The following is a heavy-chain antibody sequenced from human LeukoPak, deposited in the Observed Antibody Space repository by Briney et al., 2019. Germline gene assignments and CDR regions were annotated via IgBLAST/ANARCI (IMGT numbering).Heavy chain of an antibody. CDR3: ASNMYYYDTSGEYLPSY. V-gene: IGHV3-30*04. CDR2: ILYDGSYK. D-gene: IGHD3-22*01. CDR1: GFTFSSYA. J-gene: IGHJ4*02. Sequence: GRSLRLSCAASGFTFSSYAMHWVRQAPDKGLEWVAVILYDGSYKYYADSVKGRVSISRDNSKNTLYLQMNSLRAEDTAVYYCASNMYYYDTSGEYLPSYWGQGTLVTVSS.